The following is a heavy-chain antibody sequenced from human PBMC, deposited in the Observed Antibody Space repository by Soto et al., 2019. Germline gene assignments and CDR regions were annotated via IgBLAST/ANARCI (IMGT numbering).Heavy chain of an antibody. D-gene: IGHD3-10*01. V-gene: IGHV1-2*02. CDR3: ARAVHTMIQGVRFRVDQ. CDR1: GYTFTAYY. J-gene: IGHJ4*02. CDR2: INPNGGGT. Sequence: QVQLVQSGAEMKKPGASVKVSCEASGYTFTAYYIHWVRQAPGQGLEWMGWINPNGGGTKYAQKFQGRVTMTRDTSINTAYMELTRLTSDDTDVYYCARAVHTMIQGVRFRVDQWGQGTLVTVSS.